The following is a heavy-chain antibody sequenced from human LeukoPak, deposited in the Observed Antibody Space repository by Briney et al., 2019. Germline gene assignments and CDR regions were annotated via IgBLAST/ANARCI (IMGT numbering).Heavy chain of an antibody. J-gene: IGHJ6*02. CDR1: RFTFSSYW. CDR2: IKQDGSEK. CDR3: ARVPPLSSWSYYYYYGMDV. Sequence: PGGSLRLSCAASRFTFSSYWMSWVRQAPGKGLEWVANIKQDGSEKYYVDSVKGRFTISRDNAKNSLYLQMSSLRAEDTAVYYCARVPPLSSWSYYYYYGMDVWGQGTTVTVSS. V-gene: IGHV3-7*01. D-gene: IGHD6-13*01.